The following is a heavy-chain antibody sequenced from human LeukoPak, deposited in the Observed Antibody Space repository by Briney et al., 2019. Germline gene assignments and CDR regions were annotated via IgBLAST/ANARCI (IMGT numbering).Heavy chain of an antibody. CDR1: GFTFNICA. CDR2: ISGSGGTT. J-gene: IGHJ1*01. CDR3: ARAPAVAGTIAEYFQH. V-gene: IGHV3-23*01. Sequence: PGGSLRLSCAVSGFTFNICAMSWVRQAPGKGLEWVSGISGSGGTTDYADSVKGRFTISRDNAKNSLYLQMNSLRAEDTAVYYCARAPAVAGTIAEYFQHWGQGTLVTVSS. D-gene: IGHD6-19*01.